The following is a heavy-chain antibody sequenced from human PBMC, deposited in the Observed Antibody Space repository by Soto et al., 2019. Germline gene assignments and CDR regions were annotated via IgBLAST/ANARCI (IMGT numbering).Heavy chain of an antibody. D-gene: IGHD2-15*01. CDR1: GFTFRNSW. V-gene: IGHV3-15*01. J-gene: IGHJ6*01. Sequence: RRLSCVASGFTFRNSWMLWVRQAPGKGLEWIGSIKNKVDYETTDYAAPVKGRFTISRDYLKSTLYLQMDSLKTEDTAVYYCTKKRSSCSGGSCYYYGMDVWGQGTTVTVSS. CDR2: IKNKVDYETT. CDR3: TKKRSSCSGGSCYYYGMDV.